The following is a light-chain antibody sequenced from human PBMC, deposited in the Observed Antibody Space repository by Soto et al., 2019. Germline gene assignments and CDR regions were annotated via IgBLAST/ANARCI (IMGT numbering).Light chain of an antibody. J-gene: IGKJ5*01. CDR1: QDIGKW. CDR3: QKDKSFQIT. Sequence: DSQXTHSPNNTAAAIGDRVTINCRASQDIGKWMKWYKKKKGKEXKXXXYSDSNLVRGVHSRLRASGSGNEFTINISGFQPEDYSTYYCQKDKSFQITFGKGTGLEI. V-gene: IGKV1-12*01. CDR2: SDS.